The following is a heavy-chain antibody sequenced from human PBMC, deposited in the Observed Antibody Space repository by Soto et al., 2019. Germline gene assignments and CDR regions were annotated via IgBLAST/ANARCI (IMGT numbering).Heavy chain of an antibody. CDR1: GFTFSSYA. CDR2: ISYDGSNK. D-gene: IGHD3-16*01. V-gene: IGHV3-30-3*01. J-gene: IGHJ4*02. CDR3: ARVGPYDYVWGSYLF. Sequence: QVQLVGSGGGVVQPGRSLRLSCAASGFTFSSYAMHWVRQAPGKGLEWVAVISYDGSNKYYADSVKGRFTISRDNSKNTLYLQMNSLRAEDTAVYYCARVGPYDYVWGSYLFWGQGTLVTVSS.